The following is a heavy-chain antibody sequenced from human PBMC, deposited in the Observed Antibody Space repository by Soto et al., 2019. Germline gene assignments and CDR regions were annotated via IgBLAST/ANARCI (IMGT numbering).Heavy chain of an antibody. CDR1: GYTFTSYD. J-gene: IGHJ4*02. D-gene: IGHD6-25*01. CDR2: MNPNSGNT. V-gene: IGHV1-8*01. Sequence: GASVKVSCKASGYTFTSYDINWVRQATGQGLEWMGWMNPNSGNTGYAQKFQGRVTMTRNTSISTAYMELSSLRSEDTAVYYCARAWQRLGMYYFDYWGQGTLVTVSS. CDR3: ARAWQRLGMYYFDY.